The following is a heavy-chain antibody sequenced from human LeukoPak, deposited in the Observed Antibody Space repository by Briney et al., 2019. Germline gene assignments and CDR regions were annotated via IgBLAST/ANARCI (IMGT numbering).Heavy chain of an antibody. V-gene: IGHV3-48*01. CDR3: ANSYGADGVYYFDY. D-gene: IGHD4-17*01. J-gene: IGHJ4*02. CDR1: GFTFSTYS. Sequence: GGSLRLSCAASGFTFSTYSMNWVRQAPGKGLEWVSYISSTGYTIYYADSVKGRFTISRDNSKNTLYLQMNSLRAEDTAVYYCANSYGADGVYYFDYWGQGTLVTVSS. CDR2: ISSTGYTI.